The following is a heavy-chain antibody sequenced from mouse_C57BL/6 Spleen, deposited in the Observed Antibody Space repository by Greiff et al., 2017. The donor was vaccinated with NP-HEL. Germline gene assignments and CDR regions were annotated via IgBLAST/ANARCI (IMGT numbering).Heavy chain of an antibody. D-gene: IGHD2-1*01. CDR3: ARDLGNYYAMDY. CDR2: IDPSDSET. Sequence: QVQLQQPGAELVRPGSSVKLSCKASGYTFTSYWMHWVKQRPIQGLEWIGNIDPSDSETHYNQKFKDKATLTVDKSSSTAYMQLSSLTSEDSAVYYCARDLGNYYAMDYWGQGTSVTVSS. V-gene: IGHV1-52*01. J-gene: IGHJ4*01. CDR1: GYTFTSYW.